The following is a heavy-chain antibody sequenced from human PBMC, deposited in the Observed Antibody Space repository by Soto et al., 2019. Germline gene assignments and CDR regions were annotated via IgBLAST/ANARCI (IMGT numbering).Heavy chain of an antibody. D-gene: IGHD4-17*01. CDR2: IYYSGST. CDR1: GGSISSSSYY. CDR3: ARGGGPTVDAFDI. Sequence: SETLSLTCTVSGGSISSSSYYWGWIRQPPGKGLEWIRSIYYSGSTYYNPSLKSRVTISVDTSKNQFSPKLSSVTAADTAVYSCARGGGPTVDAFDIWGQGTMVTVSS. J-gene: IGHJ3*02. V-gene: IGHV4-39*01.